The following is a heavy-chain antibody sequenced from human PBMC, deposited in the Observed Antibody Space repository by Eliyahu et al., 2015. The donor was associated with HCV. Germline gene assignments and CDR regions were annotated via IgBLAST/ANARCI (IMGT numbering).Heavy chain of an antibody. CDR1: GGSISSYY. CDR3: ARDGWFGDPTGWFDP. Sequence: ETLSLTCTVSGGSISSYYWSWIRQPPGKGLEWIGYIYYSGSTNYNPSLKSRVTISVDTSKNQFSLKLSSVTAADTAVYYCARDGWFGDPTGWFDPWGQGTLVTVSS. CDR2: IYYSGST. J-gene: IGHJ5*02. D-gene: IGHD3-10*01. V-gene: IGHV4-59*01.